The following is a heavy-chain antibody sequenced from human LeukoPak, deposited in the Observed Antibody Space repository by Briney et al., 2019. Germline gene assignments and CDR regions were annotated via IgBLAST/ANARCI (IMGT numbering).Heavy chain of an antibody. D-gene: IGHD1-26*01. Sequence: GGSLRLSCAASGFIVSSHYMNWVRQAPGKGLEWVSVLYSGGSTYYADSVKGRFTISRDNSKNTLYLQMNSLRLEDTAVYYCARDRSGRYPDAFDIWGQGTMVTISS. CDR2: LYSGGST. V-gene: IGHV3-53*01. CDR3: ARDRSGRYPDAFDI. CDR1: GFIVSSHY. J-gene: IGHJ3*02.